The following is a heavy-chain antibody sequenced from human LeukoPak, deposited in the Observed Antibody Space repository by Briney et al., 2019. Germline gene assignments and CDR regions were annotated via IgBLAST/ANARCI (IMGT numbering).Heavy chain of an antibody. CDR2: INHSGST. V-gene: IGHV4-39*07. J-gene: IGHJ3*02. Sequence: PSETLSLTCTVSGGSISSTSYYWGWIRQPPGKGLEWIGEINHSGSTNYNPSLKSRVTISVGTSKNQFSLKLSSVTAADTAVYYCARVLPGVESSGRDAFDIWGQGTMVTVSS. D-gene: IGHD6-19*01. CDR3: ARVLPGVESSGRDAFDI. CDR1: GGSISSTSYY.